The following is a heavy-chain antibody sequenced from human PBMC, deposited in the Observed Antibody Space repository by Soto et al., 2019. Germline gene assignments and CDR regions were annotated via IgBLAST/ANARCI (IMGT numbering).Heavy chain of an antibody. CDR3: ARHKSANWEVHWFEP. CDR1: GGSISTRSYY. V-gene: IGHV4-39*01. CDR2: IFYSGST. J-gene: IGHJ5*02. D-gene: IGHD7-27*01. Sequence: PSETLSLTCTVSGGSISTRSYYWGWIRQPPGKGLEWIGSIFYSGSTYYNPSLKSRVTISVDTSKNQFSLKLSSVTASDTAVYYCARHKSANWEVHWFEPWGQGTLVTLSS.